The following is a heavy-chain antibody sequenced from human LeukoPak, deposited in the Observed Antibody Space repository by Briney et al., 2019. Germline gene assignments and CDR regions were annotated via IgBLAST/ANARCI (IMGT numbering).Heavy chain of an antibody. V-gene: IGHV1-69*01. CDR2: IIPIFGTA. D-gene: IGHD2-8*01. J-gene: IGHJ5*02. CDR1: GGTFSSYA. Sequence: ASVKVSCKASGGTFSSYAISWVRQAPGQGLERMGGIIPIFGTANYAQKFQGRVTITADESTSTAYMELSSLRSEDTAVYYCARVGAILYPPEFDPWGQGTLVTVSS. CDR3: ARVGAILYPPEFDP.